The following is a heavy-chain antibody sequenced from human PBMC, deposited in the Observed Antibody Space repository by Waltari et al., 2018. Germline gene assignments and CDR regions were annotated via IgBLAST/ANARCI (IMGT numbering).Heavy chain of an antibody. D-gene: IGHD4-17*01. Sequence: EVQLVESGGGLVKPGGSLRLSCAASGFTFSSYSITWVRKAPGKGLEWVSSISSSSSYIYYADSVKGRFTISRDNAKNSLYLQMNSLRAEDTAVYYCARGYMTTVTTLGYWGQGTLVTVSS. CDR3: ARGYMTTVTTLGY. CDR2: ISSSSSYI. CDR1: GFTFSSYS. V-gene: IGHV3-21*01. J-gene: IGHJ4*02.